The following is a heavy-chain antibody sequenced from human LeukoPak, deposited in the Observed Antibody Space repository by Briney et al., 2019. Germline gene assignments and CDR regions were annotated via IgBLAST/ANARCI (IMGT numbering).Heavy chain of an antibody. CDR2: IIPILGIA. CDR3: ARGIAVAGHYYYYGMDV. Sequence: ASVKVSCKASGGTFSSYAISWVRQAPGQGLEWMGRIIPILGIANYAQKFQGGVTITADKSTSTAYMELSSLRSEDTAVYYCARGIAVAGHYYYYGMDVWGQGTTVTVSS. CDR1: GGTFSSYA. V-gene: IGHV1-69*04. D-gene: IGHD6-19*01. J-gene: IGHJ6*02.